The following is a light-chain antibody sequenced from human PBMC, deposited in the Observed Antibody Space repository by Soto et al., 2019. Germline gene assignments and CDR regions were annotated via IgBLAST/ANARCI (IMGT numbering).Light chain of an antibody. Sequence: QLVLTQPPSASASLGASVKLTCTLSSGHNSYAIAWHQQQPEKGPRYLMKLNSDGSHSKGDGIPDRFSGSSSGAERYLTISSLQSEDEADYYCQTWNTDIRVFGGGTKVTVL. J-gene: IGLJ3*02. CDR3: QTWNTDIRV. CDR1: SGHNSYA. CDR2: LNSDGSH. V-gene: IGLV4-69*01.